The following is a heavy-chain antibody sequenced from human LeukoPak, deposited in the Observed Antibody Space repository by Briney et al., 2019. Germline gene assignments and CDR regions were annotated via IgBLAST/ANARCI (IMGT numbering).Heavy chain of an antibody. CDR2: INHSGST. CDR3: AGARGLCSSSWYAYYGMDV. Sequence: PSETLSLTCAVYGGSFSGYYWSWIRQPPGKGLEWIGEINHSGSTNYNPSLKSRVTISVDTSKNQFSLKLSSVTAADTAVYYCAGARGLCSSSWYAYYGMDVWGQGTTVTVSS. CDR1: GGSFSGYY. V-gene: IGHV4-34*01. J-gene: IGHJ6*02. D-gene: IGHD6-13*01.